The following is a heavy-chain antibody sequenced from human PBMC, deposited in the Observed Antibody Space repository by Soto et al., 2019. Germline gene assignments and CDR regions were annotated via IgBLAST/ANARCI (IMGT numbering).Heavy chain of an antibody. Sequence: ASVKVSCKASGYTFTSYYMHWVRQAPGQGLELMGIINPSGGSTSYAQKFQGRVTMTRDTSTSTVYMELSSLRSEDTAVYYCASVVDTAMADYDYYGMDVWGQGTTVTVSS. V-gene: IGHV1-46*01. CDR3: ASVVDTAMADYDYYGMDV. D-gene: IGHD5-18*01. CDR2: INPSGGST. CDR1: GYTFTSYY. J-gene: IGHJ6*02.